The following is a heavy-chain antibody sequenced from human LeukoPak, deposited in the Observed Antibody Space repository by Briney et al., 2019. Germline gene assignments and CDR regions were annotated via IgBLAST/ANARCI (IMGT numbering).Heavy chain of an antibody. D-gene: IGHD2/OR15-2a*01. CDR2: ISAYSGNT. Sequence: GASVKVSCKTFGYTFTSYGISWVRQALGQGLEWMGWISAYSGNTNYEEKLQGRVTMTTDTSTSTAYMELRSLRSDDTAMYYCARDAWEVIVIGYFDYWGQGTLVTVSS. V-gene: IGHV1-18*01. CDR3: ARDAWEVIVIGYFDY. CDR1: GYTFTSYG. J-gene: IGHJ4*02.